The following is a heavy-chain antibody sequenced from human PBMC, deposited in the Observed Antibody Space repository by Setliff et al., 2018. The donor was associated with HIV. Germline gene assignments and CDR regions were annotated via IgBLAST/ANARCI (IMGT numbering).Heavy chain of an antibody. CDR2: LFSRGTT. J-gene: IGHJ4*02. Sequence: SETLSLTCTVSGGSITSTPYNWGWIRQPPGKGLEWVGSLFSRGTTYYHPSLKSRVTISLDTSQNHFSLKLTSVTAADTAVYYCARHGQSFDFSIASEGYHFDSWGQGTLVTSPQ. CDR3: ARHGQSFDFSIASEGYHFDS. CDR1: GGSITSTPYN. V-gene: IGHV4-39*01. D-gene: IGHD3-3*01.